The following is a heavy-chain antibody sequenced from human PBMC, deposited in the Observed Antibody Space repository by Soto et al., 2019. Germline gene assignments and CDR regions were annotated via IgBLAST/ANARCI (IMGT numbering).Heavy chain of an antibody. Sequence: EVQLLESGGGLVQPGGSLRLSCAASGFTFSSYAMSWVRQAPGKGLEWVSAISGSGGSTYYADSVKGRFTISRDNYKQSLYLQMNSLRAEDTAVYYCAKSWGSSWPGRPLTEYVQHWGQGNLVTVSS. V-gene: IGHV3-23*01. J-gene: IGHJ1*01. CDR3: AKSWGSSWPGRPLTEYVQH. CDR1: GFTFSSYA. D-gene: IGHD6-13*01. CDR2: ISGSGGST.